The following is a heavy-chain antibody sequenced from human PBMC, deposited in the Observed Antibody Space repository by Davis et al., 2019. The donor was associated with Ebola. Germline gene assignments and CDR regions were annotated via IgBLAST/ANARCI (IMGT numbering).Heavy chain of an antibody. CDR3: AKKGDGDYDNWFDP. Sequence: PGGSLRLSCAASGFTFSSYAMSWVRQAPGKGLEWVSTINHSGGSTYYADSVKGRFTISRDNSKNTLYLQMNSLRAEDAAVYYCAKKGDGDYDNWFDPWGQGTLVTVSS. J-gene: IGHJ5*02. CDR2: INHSGGST. CDR1: GFTFSSYA. V-gene: IGHV3-23*01. D-gene: IGHD4-17*01.